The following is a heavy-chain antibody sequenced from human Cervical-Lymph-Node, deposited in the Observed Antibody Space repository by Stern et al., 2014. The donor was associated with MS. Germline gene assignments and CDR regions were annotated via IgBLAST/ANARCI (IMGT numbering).Heavy chain of an antibody. V-gene: IGHV3-30*18. CDR2: LSYDGRKQ. D-gene: IGHD6-19*01. CDR1: GFSFSTYG. Sequence: VQLVESGGGVVQPGGSLRLSCAGSGFSFSTYGMHWVRQAPGKGLEWVALLSYDGRKQYYAASVKCRFTISRDNSKNTMYVQMNSLRLEDTAVYYCAKDRGSGWSLDYWGQGTLVAVSS. J-gene: IGHJ4*02. CDR3: AKDRGSGWSLDY.